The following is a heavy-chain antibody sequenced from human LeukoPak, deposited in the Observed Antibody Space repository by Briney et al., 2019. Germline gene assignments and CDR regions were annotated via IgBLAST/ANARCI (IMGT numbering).Heavy chain of an antibody. D-gene: IGHD3-22*01. CDR2: IYPGESIYASENT. Sequence: SETLSLTCSVSGVSISAYYWSWIRQPAGKGLEWIGRIYPGESIYASENTNYNPSLKSRVSMSGDTSKNQVSLKLRSVTAADTAVYYCARHGSLTSQWLFYAFDIWGQGTMVTVSS. V-gene: IGHV4-4*07. CDR3: ARHGSLTSQWLFYAFDI. CDR1: GVSISAYY. J-gene: IGHJ3*02.